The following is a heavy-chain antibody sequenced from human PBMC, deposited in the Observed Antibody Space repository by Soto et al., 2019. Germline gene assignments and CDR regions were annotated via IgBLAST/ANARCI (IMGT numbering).Heavy chain of an antibody. CDR3: AREDSTGTIDP. CDR1: GFNFNIYS. CDR2: ISFTSRTI. V-gene: IGHV3-48*01. D-gene: IGHD1-7*01. J-gene: IGHJ5*02. Sequence: PGGSLRLSCAASGFNFNIYSMSWVRQAPGKGLEWVSSISFTSRTIYYADSVKGRFTIYRDNAKNSLYLQMNSLRAEDTAVYYCAREDSTGTIDPWGQGILVTVSS.